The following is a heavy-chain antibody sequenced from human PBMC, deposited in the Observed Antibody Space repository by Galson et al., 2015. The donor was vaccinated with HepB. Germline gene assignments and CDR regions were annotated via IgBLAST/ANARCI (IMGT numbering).Heavy chain of an antibody. D-gene: IGHD1-14*01. Sequence: RQAPGKGLEWIGRIKSKTYGETTDYDAPLKGRFTISRDDSTNTLFLQINTLKTGDTAVYYCTTGTTYFGAFDMWGQGTMVTVSS. CDR3: TTGTTYFGAFDM. V-gene: IGHV3-15*01. CDR2: IKSKTYGETT. J-gene: IGHJ3*02.